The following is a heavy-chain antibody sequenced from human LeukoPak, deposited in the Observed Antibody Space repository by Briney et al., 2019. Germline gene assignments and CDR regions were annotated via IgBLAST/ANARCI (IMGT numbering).Heavy chain of an antibody. D-gene: IGHD2-21*01. CDR2: IRGKAYGETT. CDR3: TRVVVTQRWSFDY. CDR1: GFTFGDYG. Sequence: GGSLRLSCTASGFTFGDYGMSWVRQAPGKGLEWVGFIRGKAYGETTDYAASVKGRFIISRGDSKSIAFLQMNSLTTEDTAVYFCTRVVVTQRWSFDYWGQGTLVTVSS. V-gene: IGHV3-49*04. J-gene: IGHJ4*02.